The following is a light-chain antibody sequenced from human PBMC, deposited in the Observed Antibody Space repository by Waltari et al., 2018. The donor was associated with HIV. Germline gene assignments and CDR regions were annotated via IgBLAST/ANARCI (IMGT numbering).Light chain of an antibody. V-gene: IGLV1-40*01. CDR3: QSSDNTLSGSV. Sequence: QSVLTQPPSVSGAPGQRVTLSCTGDNSHIGTHEVHWYQHFPGTPPQLLIYNTNNRPSGVPDRFSGSKSGTSASLAITGLQAEDEADYYCQSSDNTLSGSVFGGGTKLTVL. CDR2: NTN. J-gene: IGLJ2*01. CDR1: NSHIGTHE.